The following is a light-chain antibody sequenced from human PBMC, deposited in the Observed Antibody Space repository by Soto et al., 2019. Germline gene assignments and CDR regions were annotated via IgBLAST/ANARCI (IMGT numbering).Light chain of an antibody. V-gene: IGKV1-39*01. Sequence: DIQMTQSPSSLSASVGDRVTITCRASQSISSYLNWYQQKPGKAPKLLIYAASSLQSGVPSRFSRSGSGTLSTLIFVRPHPEDLPTYYCPQRDSIPYTFGQGTKLEIK. CDR3: PQRDSIPYT. CDR1: QSISSY. CDR2: AAS. J-gene: IGKJ2*01.